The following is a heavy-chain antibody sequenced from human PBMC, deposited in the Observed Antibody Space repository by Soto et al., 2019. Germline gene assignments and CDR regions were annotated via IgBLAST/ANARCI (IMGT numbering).Heavy chain of an antibody. Sequence: ETLSLTCTVSGGSISSYYWSWIRQPPGKGLEWIGYIYYSGSTNYNPSLKSRVTISVDTSKNQFSLKLSSVTAADTAVYYCARGPPRLGLDYWGQGTLVTVSS. V-gene: IGHV4-59*01. CDR1: GGSISSYY. D-gene: IGHD6-19*01. J-gene: IGHJ4*02. CDR3: ARGPPRLGLDY. CDR2: IYYSGST.